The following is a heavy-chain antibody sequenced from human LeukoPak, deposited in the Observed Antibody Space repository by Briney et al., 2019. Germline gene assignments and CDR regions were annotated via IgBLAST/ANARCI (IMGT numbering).Heavy chain of an antibody. V-gene: IGHV1-69*01. D-gene: IGHD1-7*01. CDR2: IIPIFGTA. J-gene: IGHJ5*02. Sequence: SVKVSCKASVGTFSSYAISWVRQAPGQGLEWMGGIIPIFGTANYAQKFQGRVTITADESTSTAYMELSSLRSEDTAVYCCERYPDNWNYADINWFDPWGQGTLVTVSS. CDR1: VGTFSSYA. CDR3: ERYPDNWNYADINWFDP.